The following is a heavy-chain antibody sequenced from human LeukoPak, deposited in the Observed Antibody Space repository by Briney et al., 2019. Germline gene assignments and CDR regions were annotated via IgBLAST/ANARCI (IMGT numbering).Heavy chain of an antibody. Sequence: GGSLRLSCAASGFTFSHFAMHWVRQAPGKGLEWVAVISYDGKKNYYADSVKGRFTLTRDDSANTLYLQMNSLRAEDTAVYYCVRGSKIRGVLPEGEFDYWGQGALVTVSS. CDR2: ISYDGKKN. V-gene: IGHV3-30*03. CDR1: GFTFSHFA. D-gene: IGHD3-10*01. J-gene: IGHJ4*02. CDR3: VRGSKIRGVLPEGEFDY.